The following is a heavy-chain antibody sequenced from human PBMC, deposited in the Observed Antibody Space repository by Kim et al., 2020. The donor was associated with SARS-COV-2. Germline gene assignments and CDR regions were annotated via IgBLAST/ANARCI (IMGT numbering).Heavy chain of an antibody. V-gene: IGHV4-39*01. CDR1: GGSISSSSYY. J-gene: IGHJ5*02. CDR2: IFYSGST. Sequence: SETLSLTCTVSGGSISSSSYYWGWIRQPPGKRLEWIGSIFYSGSTYYNPSLKSRVTISVDTSKNQFSLKLSSVTAADTAVYYCASNWYSGYEGGMNWFDPWGQGTLVTVSS. D-gene: IGHD5-12*01. CDR3: ASNWYSGYEGGMNWFDP.